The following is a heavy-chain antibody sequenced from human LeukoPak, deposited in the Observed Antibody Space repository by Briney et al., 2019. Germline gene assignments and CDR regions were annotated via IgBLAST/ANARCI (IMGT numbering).Heavy chain of an antibody. D-gene: IGHD1-26*01. V-gene: IGHV3-74*03. Sequence: PGRSLRLSCAASGFAFSRYWMHWVRQTQGKGLVWVSRINSVGSSSTHADSVKGRFTVSRDNAKNMLSLQLNSLRAEDTAVYYCARESAIVRVPFDNWGQGTLVTVSS. CDR2: INSVGSSS. J-gene: IGHJ4*02. CDR1: GFAFSRYW. CDR3: ARESAIVRVPFDN.